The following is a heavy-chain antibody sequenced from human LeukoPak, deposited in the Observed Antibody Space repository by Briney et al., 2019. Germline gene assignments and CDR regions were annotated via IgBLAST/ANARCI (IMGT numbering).Heavy chain of an antibody. D-gene: IGHD3-16*01. CDR2: IRFDGSTK. CDR3: AKDSFRSRCYFDY. Sequence: GGSLRLSCTASGISLNTYGMHWVRQAPGKGLEWVAFIRFDGSTKNYADSVKGRFTISRDNSNNTLYLQMNSLRLEDTAVYFCAKDSFRSRCYFDYWGQGNLVTVSS. J-gene: IGHJ4*02. V-gene: IGHV3-30*02. CDR1: GISLNTYG.